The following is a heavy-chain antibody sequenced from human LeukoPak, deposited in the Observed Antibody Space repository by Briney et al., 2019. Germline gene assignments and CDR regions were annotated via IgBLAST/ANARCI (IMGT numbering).Heavy chain of an antibody. CDR2: IYYSGST. V-gene: IGHV4-59*12. D-gene: IGHD4-17*01. J-gene: IGHJ3*02. CDR1: GGSINSYY. Sequence: SETLSLTCTVSGGSINSYYWSWIRQPPGKGLEWIGYIYYSGSTNYNPSLKNRVTMSVDTSKNQFSLKLSSVTAADTAVYYCANTVTTWAFDIWGQGTMVTVSS. CDR3: ANTVTTWAFDI.